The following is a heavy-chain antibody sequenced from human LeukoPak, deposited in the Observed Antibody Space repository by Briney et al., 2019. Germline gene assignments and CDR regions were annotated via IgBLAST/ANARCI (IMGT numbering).Heavy chain of an antibody. Sequence: GGSLRLSRAASGFTFSSYWMSWVRQAPGKGLEWVANIKQDGTEKYYVDPVKGRFTISRDNAKNSLYLQMNSLRVEDTAVYYCARAERFLEWDDAFDIWGQGTMVTVSS. V-gene: IGHV3-7*01. CDR2: IKQDGTEK. CDR3: ARAERFLEWDDAFDI. D-gene: IGHD3-3*01. CDR1: GFTFSSYW. J-gene: IGHJ3*02.